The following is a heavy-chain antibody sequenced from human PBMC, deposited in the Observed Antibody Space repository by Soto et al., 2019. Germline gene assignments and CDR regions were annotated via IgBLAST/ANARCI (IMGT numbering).Heavy chain of an antibody. J-gene: IGHJ5*02. V-gene: IGHV1-46*01. D-gene: IGHD4-4*01. CDR2: INPGAGGR. CDR1: GYTFTGYY. CDR3: AREASRRDYSNYRWFDT. Sequence: ASVKVSCKASGYTFTGYYIHWVRQAPGQGFEWIGIINPGAGGRSYAQKFQGRVTLTRDTSTSTVYMELSSLRSEDTAVYHCAREASRRDYSNYRWFDTWGQGTLVTVSS.